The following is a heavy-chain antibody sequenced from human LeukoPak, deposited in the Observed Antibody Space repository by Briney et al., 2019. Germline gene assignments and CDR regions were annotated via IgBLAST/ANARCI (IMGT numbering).Heavy chain of an antibody. CDR2: ISYDGSNK. CDR3: AKDIVGALDY. J-gene: IGHJ4*02. V-gene: IGHV3-30*18. Sequence: GGSLRLSCADSGCTFSSYGMHWVRQALGKGLEWVAVISYDGSNKYYADSVKGRFTISRDNSKNTLYLQMNSLRAEDTAVYYCAKDIVGALDYWGQGTLVTVSS. D-gene: IGHD1-26*01. CDR1: GCTFSSYG.